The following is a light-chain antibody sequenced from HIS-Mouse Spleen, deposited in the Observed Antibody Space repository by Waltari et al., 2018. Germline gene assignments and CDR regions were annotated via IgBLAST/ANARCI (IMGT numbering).Light chain of an antibody. V-gene: IGLV2-14*03. CDR3: SSYTSSSTEV. CDR2: DVS. J-gene: IGLJ2*01. CDR1: SRDVGGYNY. Sequence: QSALTQPASVSGSPGQSITISCTGPSRDVGGYNYVSWYQQHTGKAPKLMIYDVSNRPSGVSNRFSGSKSGNTASLTISGLQAEDEADYYCSSYTSSSTEVFGGGTKLTVL.